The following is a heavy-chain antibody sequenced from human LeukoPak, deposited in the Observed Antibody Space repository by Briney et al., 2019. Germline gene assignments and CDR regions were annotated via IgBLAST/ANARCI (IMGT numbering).Heavy chain of an antibody. CDR1: GGTFSSYA. J-gene: IGHJ5*02. CDR2: IIPIFGTA. Sequence: SVRVSCKASGGTFSSYAISWVRQAPGQGLEWMGGIIPIFGTADYAQKFQGRVTITTDESTSTAYMELSSLRSEDTAVYYCAIMGLHNWFDPWGQGTLVTVSS. CDR3: AIMGLHNWFDP. V-gene: IGHV1-69*05. D-gene: IGHD2-8*01.